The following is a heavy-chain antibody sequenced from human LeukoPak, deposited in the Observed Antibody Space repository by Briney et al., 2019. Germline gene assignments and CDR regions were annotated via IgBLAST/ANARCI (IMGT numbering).Heavy chain of an antibody. CDR2: ISGSGGST. J-gene: IGHJ4*02. V-gene: IGHV3-23*01. Sequence: GGSLRLSCAASGFTFSSYAMSWVRQAPGKGLEWVSAISGSGGSTYYADSVKGRFTISRDNSKNTLYLQMNSLRAEDTAVYYCAKVPVLLWFGELAGEDYWGQGTLVTVSS. CDR1: GFTFSSYA. CDR3: AKVPVLLWFGELAGEDY. D-gene: IGHD3-10*01.